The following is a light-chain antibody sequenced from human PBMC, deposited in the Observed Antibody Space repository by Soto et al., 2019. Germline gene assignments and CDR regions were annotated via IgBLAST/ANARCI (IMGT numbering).Light chain of an antibody. V-gene: IGLV2-14*01. CDR2: DVS. J-gene: IGLJ1*01. CDR3: SSYTSSSSYV. CDR1: SSDVGGYKY. Sequence: QSVLTQPGSVSGSPGQSIAISCTGTSSDVGGYKYVSWYQQYPGKAPKLMIYDVSNRPSGVSDRFSGSKSGNTASLTISGLQSEDEADYYCSSYTSSSSYVFGTGTKVTVL.